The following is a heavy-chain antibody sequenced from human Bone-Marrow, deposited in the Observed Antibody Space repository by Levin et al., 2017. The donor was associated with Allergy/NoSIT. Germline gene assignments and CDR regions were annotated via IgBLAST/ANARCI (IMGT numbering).Heavy chain of an antibody. CDR2: INSDGSVT. CDR3: ARSGYTDGFNDWGYFDS. J-gene: IGHJ4*02. Sequence: ETLSLTCAASGFTFSSYWMHWVRQAPGKGLVWVSRINSDGSVTNYADSVVGRVTISRANAENTLYLQMNGLRAEDTAVYYCARSGYTDGFNDWGYFDSWGQGTLVTVSS. D-gene: IGHD5-18*01. V-gene: IGHV3-74*01. CDR1: GFTFSSYW.